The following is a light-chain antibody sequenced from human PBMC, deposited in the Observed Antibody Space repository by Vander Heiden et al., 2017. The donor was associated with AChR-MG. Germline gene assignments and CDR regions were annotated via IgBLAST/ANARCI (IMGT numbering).Light chain of an antibody. V-gene: IGLV1-44*01. CDR1: SSNIGINS. CDR3: AAWDDSLDGWV. J-gene: IGLJ3*02. Sequence: QSVLTQTPSASGTPGQRLTISCSGSSSNIGINSIYWYQQLPGTSPKLLIYPDNQRPSGVPDRFSGSKSGTSASLAISGLQSEDEADYYCAAWDDSLDGWVFGGGTKLTVL. CDR2: PDN.